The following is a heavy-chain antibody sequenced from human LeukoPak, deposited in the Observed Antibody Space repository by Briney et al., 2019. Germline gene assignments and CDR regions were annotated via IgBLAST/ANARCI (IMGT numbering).Heavy chain of an antibody. CDR1: GFTFSNYW. Sequence: PGGSLRLSCAASGFTFSNYWMSWVRQAPGKGLEWVASIKQDESAKYYVGSVKGRFTISRDNAKKSLCLQMNSLRAEDTAVYYCARDNRDIAVVPAAMGDYYYYGMDVWGQGTTVTVSS. CDR2: IKQDESAK. CDR3: ARDNRDIAVVPAAMGDYYYYGMDV. J-gene: IGHJ6*02. V-gene: IGHV3-7*05. D-gene: IGHD2-2*01.